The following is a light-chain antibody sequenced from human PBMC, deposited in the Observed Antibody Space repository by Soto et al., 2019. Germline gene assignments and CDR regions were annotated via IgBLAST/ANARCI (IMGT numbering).Light chain of an antibody. CDR3: CLFAGSTTLWV. CDR1: SSDVGSYSV. J-gene: IGLJ3*02. Sequence: QSALTQPASVSGSPGQSITISCTGTSSDVGSYSVVSWYQKHPGKAPKVIIYDVTKRPSGVSHRFSGSKSGNTASLTISGLQAEDEANYYCCLFAGSTTLWVFGGGTKLTVL. CDR2: DVT. V-gene: IGLV2-23*02.